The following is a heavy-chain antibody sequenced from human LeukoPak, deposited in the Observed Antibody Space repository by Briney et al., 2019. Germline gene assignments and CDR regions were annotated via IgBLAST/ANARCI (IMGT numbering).Heavy chain of an antibody. CDR2: INPSGGST. Sequence: ASVKVSCKASGYTFTSYYMHWVRQAPGQGLEWMGIINPSGGSTSYAQKFQGRVTMTRDMSTSTVYMELSSLRSEDTAVYYCAREGGLNAFDIWGQGTMVTVSS. CDR3: AREGGLNAFDI. V-gene: IGHV1-46*01. J-gene: IGHJ3*02. CDR1: GYTFTSYY. D-gene: IGHD3-16*01.